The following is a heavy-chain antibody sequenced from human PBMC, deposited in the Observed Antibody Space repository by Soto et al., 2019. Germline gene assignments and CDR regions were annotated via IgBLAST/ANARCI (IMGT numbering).Heavy chain of an antibody. D-gene: IGHD3-22*01. CDR3: AREYYDSSGYYYFYYFDY. CDR1: GGSLSSYY. CDR2: IYYSGST. V-gene: IGHV4-59*01. J-gene: IGHJ4*02. Sequence: SETMSLTCTVAGGSLSSYYWSWIRQPPGKGLEWIGYIYYSGSTNYNPSLKSRVTISVDTSKNQFSLKLSSVTAADTAVYYCAREYYDSSGYYYFYYFDYWGQGTLVTVSS.